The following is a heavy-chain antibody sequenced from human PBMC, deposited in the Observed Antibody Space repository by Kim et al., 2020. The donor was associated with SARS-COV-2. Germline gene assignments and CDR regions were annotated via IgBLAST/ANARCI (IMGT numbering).Heavy chain of an antibody. V-gene: IGHV3-74*01. CDR3: ARYGSGSYYDYY. D-gene: IGHD3-10*01. CDR1: GFSLSDYW. CDR2: INNDGSDT. Sequence: GGSLRLSCVASGFSLSDYWMHWVRQAPGKGLVWVSRINNDGSDTSYADSVKGRFAISRDNAKNTLYLEMNSLRAEDTAVYYCARYGSGSYYDYYWGQGTLVTVSS. J-gene: IGHJ4*02.